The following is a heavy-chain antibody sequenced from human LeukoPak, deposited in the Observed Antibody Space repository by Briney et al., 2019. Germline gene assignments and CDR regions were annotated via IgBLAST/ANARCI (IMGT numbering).Heavy chain of an antibody. D-gene: IGHD2-2*02. CDR3: AKFGIGYCSSTSCYRILYRGHFDY. J-gene: IGHJ4*02. CDR1: GFTFSSYA. CDR2: ISGSGGST. V-gene: IGHV3-23*01. Sequence: PGGSLRLSCAASGFTFSSYAMSWVRQAPGKGLEWVSAISGSGGSTYYADSVKGRFTISRDNSKNTLYLQMDSLRAEDTAVYYCAKFGIGYCSSTSCYRILYRGHFDYWGQGTLVTVSS.